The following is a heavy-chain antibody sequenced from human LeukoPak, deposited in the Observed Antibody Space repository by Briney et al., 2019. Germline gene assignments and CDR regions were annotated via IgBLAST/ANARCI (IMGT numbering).Heavy chain of an antibody. CDR2: ISSSSSYI. CDR1: GFTFSSYS. V-gene: IGHV3-21*01. D-gene: IGHD2-21*01. CDR3: ARDNSLPGYNWFDP. Sequence: PGGSLRLSCAASGFTFSSYSMNWVRQAPGKGLEWVSSISSSSSYIYYADSVKGRFTISRDNAKNSLYLQMNSLRAEDTAVYYCARDNSLPGYNWFDPWGQGTLVTVSS. J-gene: IGHJ5*02.